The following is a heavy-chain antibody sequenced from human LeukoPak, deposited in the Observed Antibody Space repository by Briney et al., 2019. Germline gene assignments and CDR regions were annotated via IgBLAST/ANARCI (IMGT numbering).Heavy chain of an antibody. Sequence: GGSLRLSCEASGFTFSHYWMRWVRQPPGKGLEWVANIKQDGSLKSYVDSVKGRFTVSIDSVKISVHLQMTSLRVEDTAIYYCVSTSGPWGQGTLVTVSS. CDR1: GFTFSHYW. CDR3: VSTSGP. CDR2: IKQDGSLK. V-gene: IGHV3-7*01. J-gene: IGHJ5*02.